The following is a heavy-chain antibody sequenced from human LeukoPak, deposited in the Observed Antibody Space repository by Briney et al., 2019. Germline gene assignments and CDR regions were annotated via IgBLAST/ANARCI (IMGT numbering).Heavy chain of an antibody. CDR3: ARTTEGYAGGPGYSYYYYMDV. D-gene: IGHD5-12*01. Sequence: PSETLSLTCTVSGYSISSGSYYWSWIRQPAGKGLEWIGRIYTSGSTNYNPSLKSRVTISVDTSKNQVSLKLRSVTAADTAVYYCARTTEGYAGGPGYSYYYYMDVWGKGTTVTVSS. CDR1: GYSISSGSYY. CDR2: IYTSGST. J-gene: IGHJ6*03. V-gene: IGHV4-61*02.